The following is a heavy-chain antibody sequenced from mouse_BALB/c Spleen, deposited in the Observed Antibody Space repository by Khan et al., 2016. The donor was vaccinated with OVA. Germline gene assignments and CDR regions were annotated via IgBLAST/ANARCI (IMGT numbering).Heavy chain of an antibody. D-gene: IGHD2-14*01. CDR1: GFSLSRYN. CDR2: IWGGGST. J-gene: IGHJ4*01. CDR3: GRAYYRYDGYYAMDY. V-gene: IGHV2-6-4*01. Sequence: QVQLKESGPGLVAPSQSLSITCTVSGFSLSRYNVNWVRQPPGKGLEWLGMIWGGGSTDYNSGFKSRLTISKDNSKSQVFLKMNSLQTDDTAMYYCGRAYYRYDGYYAMDYWGQGTSVTVFS.